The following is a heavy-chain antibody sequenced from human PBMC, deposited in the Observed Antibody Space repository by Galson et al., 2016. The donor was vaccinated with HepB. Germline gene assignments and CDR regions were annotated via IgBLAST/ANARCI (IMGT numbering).Heavy chain of an antibody. Sequence: SLRLSCAASGFIFDIDGVSWVRQAPGKGLEWVSAIRDRDGSTYFGDSAKGRFTISTDSSRTTVYLQMNSLRVEDTARYYGARMPWRPDMHRLWGQGTVVTVSA. CDR1: GFIFDIDG. D-gene: IGHD2-2*01. V-gene: IGHV3-23*01. CDR2: IRDRDGST. J-gene: IGHJ3*01. CDR3: ARMPWRPDMHRL.